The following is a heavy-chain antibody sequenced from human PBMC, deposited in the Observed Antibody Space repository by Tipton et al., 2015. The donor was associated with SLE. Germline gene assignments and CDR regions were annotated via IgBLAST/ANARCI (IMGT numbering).Heavy chain of an antibody. CDR1: GFTFSRSD. Sequence: GSLRLSCAASGFTFSRSDMHWVRQSTGKGLEWVSAIGTVGDTYYAASVKGRFTVSRDNAKNSLYLQMNSLRAGDTAVYYCARVGLGDFWSGYYADWGQGTLVTVSS. V-gene: IGHV3-13*01. J-gene: IGHJ4*02. D-gene: IGHD3-3*01. CDR3: ARVGLGDFWSGYYAD. CDR2: IGTVGDT.